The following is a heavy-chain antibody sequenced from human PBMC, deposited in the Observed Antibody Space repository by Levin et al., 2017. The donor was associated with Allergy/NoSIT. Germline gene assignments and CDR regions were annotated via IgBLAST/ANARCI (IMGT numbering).Heavy chain of an antibody. V-gene: IGHV3-53*01. CDR3: ARGAPYDILTGDYIIY. CDR1: GFTVSSHY. Sequence: GESLKISCAASGFTVSSHYMSWVRQAPGKGLEWVSVIYIGGNTYYADSVKGRFTISRDNSKNTLYLQMNSLRAEDTAVYYCARGAPYDILTGDYIIYWGQGTLVTVSS. J-gene: IGHJ4*02. CDR2: IYIGGNT. D-gene: IGHD3-9*01.